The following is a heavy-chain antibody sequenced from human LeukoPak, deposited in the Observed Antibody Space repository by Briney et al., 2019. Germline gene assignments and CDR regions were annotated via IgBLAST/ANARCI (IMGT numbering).Heavy chain of an antibody. CDR2: INSDGSST. CDR3: ARDPRYCGGDCYTFDY. CDR1: GFIFSRYS. D-gene: IGHD2-21*02. Sequence: PGGSLRLSCAASGFIFSRYSMNWVRQAQGKGPGWVSRINSDGSSTSYADSVKGRFTISRDNANNTLYLQMNSLRAEDTAVYYCARDPRYCGGDCYTFDYWGQGTLVTVSS. V-gene: IGHV3-74*01. J-gene: IGHJ4*02.